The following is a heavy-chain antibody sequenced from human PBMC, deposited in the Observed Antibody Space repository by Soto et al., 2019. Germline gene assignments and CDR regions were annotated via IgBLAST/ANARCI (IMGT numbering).Heavy chain of an antibody. CDR3: ATGLRIYYYDSSGYHFDY. J-gene: IGHJ4*02. CDR1: GYTLTELS. CDR2: FDPEDGET. Sequence: ASVKVSCKVSGYTLTELSMNWVRQAPGKGLEWMGGFDPEDGETIYAQKFQGRVTMTEDTSTDTAYMELSSLRSEDTAVYYCATGLRIYYYDSSGYHFDYWGQGTLVTVSS. D-gene: IGHD3-22*01. V-gene: IGHV1-24*01.